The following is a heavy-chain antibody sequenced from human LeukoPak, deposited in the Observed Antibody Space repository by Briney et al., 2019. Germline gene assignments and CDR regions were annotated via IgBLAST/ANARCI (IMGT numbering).Heavy chain of an antibody. D-gene: IGHD6-13*01. V-gene: IGHV3-11*04. Sequence: GGSLRLSCAASGFTFSDYYMSWIRQAPGKGLEWVSYISSSGSTIYYADSVKGRFTISRDNAKNSLYLQMNSLRAEDTAVYYCAGLPGIAAAGTSPFDYWGQGTLVTVSS. CDR2: ISSSGSTI. CDR1: GFTFSDYY. CDR3: AGLPGIAAAGTSPFDY. J-gene: IGHJ4*02.